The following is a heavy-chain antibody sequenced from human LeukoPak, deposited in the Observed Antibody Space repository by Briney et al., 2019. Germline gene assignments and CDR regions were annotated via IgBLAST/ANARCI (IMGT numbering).Heavy chain of an antibody. CDR1: GFTVSSNY. CDR3: AKDVTSAARYYFDY. Sequence: PGGSLRLSCAASGFTVSSNYMSWVRQAPGKGLEWVSVIYSGGSTYYADSVKGRFTISRDNSKNTLYLQMNSLRAEDTAVYYCAKDVTSAARYYFDYWGQGTLVTVSS. D-gene: IGHD2-2*01. J-gene: IGHJ4*02. V-gene: IGHV3-53*01. CDR2: IYSGGST.